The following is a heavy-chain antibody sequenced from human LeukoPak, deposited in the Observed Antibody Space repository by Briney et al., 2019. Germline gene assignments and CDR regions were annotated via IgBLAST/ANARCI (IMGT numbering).Heavy chain of an antibody. CDR3: ARTTSFWSGYYLPSDYYYYGMDV. D-gene: IGHD3-3*01. Sequence: SETLSLTCAVYGGSFSGYYWSWIRQSPGKGLEWVGEITHSGSTKYNPSLKSRVTISVDTSKNQFSLKLSSVTAADTAVYYCARTTSFWSGYYLPSDYYYYGMDVWGQGTTVTVSS. CDR2: ITHSGST. J-gene: IGHJ6*02. V-gene: IGHV4-34*01. CDR1: GGSFSGYY.